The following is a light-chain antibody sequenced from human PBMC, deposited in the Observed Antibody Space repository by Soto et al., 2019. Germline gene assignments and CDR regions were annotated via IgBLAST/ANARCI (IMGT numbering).Light chain of an antibody. CDR3: SSYAGTKNMV. Sequence: QSVLTQPPSASGSPGQSVTISCTGTSSDVGGYNYVSWYQHHPGKAPKLMIYEVTKRPSGVPDRFSGSKSGNTASLTVSGLQVEDEADYYCSSYAGTKNMVFGGGTQLTVL. CDR2: EVT. CDR1: SSDVGGYNY. V-gene: IGLV2-8*01. J-gene: IGLJ2*01.